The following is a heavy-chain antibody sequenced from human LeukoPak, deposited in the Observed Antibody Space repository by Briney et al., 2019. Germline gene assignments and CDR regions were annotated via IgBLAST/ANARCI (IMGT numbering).Heavy chain of an antibody. CDR3: AREIVGGYYYDSSGPDY. Sequence: ASVKVSCKASGYTFTGYYMHWVRQAPGQGLEWMGWINPNSGGTNYAQKFQGRVTMTRDMSISTAYMELSRLRSDDTAVYYCAREIVGGYYYDSSGPDYWGQGTLVTVSS. V-gene: IGHV1-2*02. CDR2: INPNSGGT. J-gene: IGHJ4*02. D-gene: IGHD3-22*01. CDR1: GYTFTGYY.